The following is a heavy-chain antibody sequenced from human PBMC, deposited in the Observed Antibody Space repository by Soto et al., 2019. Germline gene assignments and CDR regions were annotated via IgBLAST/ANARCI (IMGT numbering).Heavy chain of an antibody. V-gene: IGHV1-2*02. Sequence: ASVKVSCEASGYTFTGYYMHWVRQAPGQGLEWMGWINPNSGGTNYAQKFQGRVTMTRDTSISTAYMELSRLRSDDTAVYYCARDGGYCSGGSCLYRANWFDPWGQGTLVTVSS. CDR2: INPNSGGT. CDR3: ARDGGYCSGGSCLYRANWFDP. CDR1: GYTFTGYY. D-gene: IGHD2-15*01. J-gene: IGHJ5*02.